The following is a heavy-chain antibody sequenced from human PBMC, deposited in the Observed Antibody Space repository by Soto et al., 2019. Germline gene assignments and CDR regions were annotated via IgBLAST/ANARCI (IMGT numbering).Heavy chain of an antibody. V-gene: IGHV3-48*02. CDR1: GFTFSSYS. J-gene: IGHJ4*02. CDR3: ARGSSNWAYYFDF. Sequence: EVHLVESGGGLVQPGGSLRLSCAASGFTFSSYSLNWVRQAPGKGLEWVSYITSSGTTVYYADSVRGRFTISRDNAKNSLYLQMNSLRDDDTAVYYCARGSSNWAYYFDFWGKGTLVTFSS. CDR2: ITSSGTTV. D-gene: IGHD6-13*01.